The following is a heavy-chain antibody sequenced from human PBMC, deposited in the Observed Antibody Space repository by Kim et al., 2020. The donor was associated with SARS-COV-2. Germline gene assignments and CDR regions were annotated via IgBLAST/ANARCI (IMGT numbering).Heavy chain of an antibody. Sequence: SETLSLTCAVYGGSFSGYYWSWIRQPPGKGLEWIGEINHSGSTNYNPSLKSRVTISVDTSKNQFSLKLSSVTAADTAVYYCANEGATRGYDYWGQGTLVTVSS. J-gene: IGHJ4*02. D-gene: IGHD1-26*01. CDR1: GGSFSGYY. CDR2: INHSGST. CDR3: ANEGATRGYDY. V-gene: IGHV4-34*01.